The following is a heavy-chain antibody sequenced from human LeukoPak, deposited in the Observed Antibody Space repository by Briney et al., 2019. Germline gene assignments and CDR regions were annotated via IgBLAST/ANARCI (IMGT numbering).Heavy chain of an antibody. CDR3: ARGSDYGDFYYYYYGMDV. D-gene: IGHD4-17*01. J-gene: IGHJ6*02. Sequence: ASVKVSCKASGYTFTSYAKNWVRQAPGQGLEWMGWINTNTGNPTYAQGFTGRFVFSLDTSVSTAYLQISSLKAEDTAVYYCARGSDYGDFYYYYYGMDVWGQGTTVTVSS. CDR1: GYTFTSYA. V-gene: IGHV7-4-1*02. CDR2: INTNTGNP.